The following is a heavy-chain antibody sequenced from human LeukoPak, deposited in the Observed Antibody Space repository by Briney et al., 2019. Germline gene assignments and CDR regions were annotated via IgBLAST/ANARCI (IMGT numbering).Heavy chain of an antibody. CDR1: GDSFISHT. V-gene: IGHV3-48*01. CDR3: AREYDSRARFDS. J-gene: IGHJ4*02. Sequence: PGGSVTLSCAGSGDSFISHTMIWVRQAPGKGLEWISYIGYSGSPIYYADSVKGRFGISRDDAKTSLYLHMNSLRAEDTAFYYCAREYDSRARFDSWGQGILVTVSS. D-gene: IGHD4-11*01. CDR2: IGYSGSPI.